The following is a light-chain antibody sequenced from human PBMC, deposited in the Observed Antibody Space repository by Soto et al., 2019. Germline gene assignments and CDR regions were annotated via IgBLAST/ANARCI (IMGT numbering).Light chain of an antibody. J-gene: IGKJ1*01. CDR1: QSISSW. Sequence: DIKMTQSPSTLSASVGDRVTITCRASQSISSWLAWYQQKPGKAPKLLIYDASSLESGVPSRFSGSGSGTEFTLTISSLQPDDSATYYCQQYNSYSQTFGQGTKVDI. V-gene: IGKV1-5*01. CDR3: QQYNSYSQT. CDR2: DAS.